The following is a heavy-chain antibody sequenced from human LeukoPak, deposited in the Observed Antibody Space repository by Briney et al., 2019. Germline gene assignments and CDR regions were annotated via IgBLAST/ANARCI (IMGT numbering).Heavy chain of an antibody. J-gene: IGHJ4*02. CDR2: ICPDGPVT. Sequence: GGSLRLSCAASGFTFSIYCMHWVRQDPGKGPMWVSRICPDGPVTNYADSVKARLSISRDNARNTVYLQMNSLRAEDTAIYYCVRDFRSADYWGQGTLVTVSS. CDR3: VRDFRSADY. V-gene: IGHV3-74*01. CDR1: GFTFSIYC.